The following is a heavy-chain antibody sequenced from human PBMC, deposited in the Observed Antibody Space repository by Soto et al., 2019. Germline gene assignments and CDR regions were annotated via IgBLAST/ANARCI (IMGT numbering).Heavy chain of an antibody. CDR2: IIPIFGTA. J-gene: IGHJ6*02. D-gene: IGHD6-13*01. CDR1: GGTFSSYA. CDR3: ARDIAAAACYGMDV. Sequence: QVQLVQSGAEVKKPGSSVNVSCKASGGTFSSYAISWVRQAPGQGLEWMGGIIPIFGTANYAQKFQGRVTITADESTSTAYMELRSLGFADTAVYYCARDIAAAACYGMDVWGQGTTVTVSS. V-gene: IGHV1-69*01.